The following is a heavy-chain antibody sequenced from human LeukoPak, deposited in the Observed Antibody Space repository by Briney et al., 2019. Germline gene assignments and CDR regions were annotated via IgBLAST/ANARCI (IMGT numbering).Heavy chain of an antibody. Sequence: GGSLRLSCAASGFTFSYYAMNWVRHSPGKVLEWISYIGVGSSSQYYGDSVKGRFTISRDDAKNLVYLQMNSLRSEDTAVYFCARDIAHCSDGTCYDIRFDYWGQGSLVTVSS. J-gene: IGHJ4*02. CDR1: GFTFSYYA. CDR3: ARDIAHCSDGTCYDIRFDY. D-gene: IGHD2-15*01. CDR2: IGVGSSSQ. V-gene: IGHV3-48*01.